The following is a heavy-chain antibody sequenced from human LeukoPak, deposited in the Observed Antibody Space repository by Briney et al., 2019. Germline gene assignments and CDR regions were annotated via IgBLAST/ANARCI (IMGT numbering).Heavy chain of an antibody. Sequence: SETLSLTCAVYGGSFSGYYWSWIRQPPGKGLEWIGEINHSGSTNYNPSLKSRVTISVDTSKNQFPLKLSSVTAADTAVYYCASIVVVAYDAFDIWGQGTMVTVSS. CDR3: ASIVVVAYDAFDI. D-gene: IGHD2-15*01. V-gene: IGHV4-34*01. J-gene: IGHJ3*02. CDR1: GGSFSGYY. CDR2: INHSGST.